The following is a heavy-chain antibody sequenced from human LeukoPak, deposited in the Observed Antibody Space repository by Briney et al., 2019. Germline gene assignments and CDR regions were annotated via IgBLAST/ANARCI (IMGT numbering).Heavy chain of an antibody. J-gene: IGHJ5*02. CDR2: ISYDGSNK. Sequence: GGSLRLSCAASGFTFSSYAMHWVRQAPGKGLEWGAVISYDGSNKYYADSVKGRFTISRDNSKNTLYLQMNSLRAEDTAVYYCARNSAPGYNWFDPWGQGTLVTVSS. CDR3: ARNSAPGYNWFDP. V-gene: IGHV3-30*04. CDR1: GFTFSSYA.